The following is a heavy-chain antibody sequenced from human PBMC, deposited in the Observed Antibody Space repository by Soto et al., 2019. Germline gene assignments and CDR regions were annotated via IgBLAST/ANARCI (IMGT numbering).Heavy chain of an antibody. CDR1: GGTFSSYA. CDR3: ARGVSVTIFGVVSGMDV. V-gene: IGHV1-69*13. D-gene: IGHD3-3*01. Sequence: GASVKVSCKASGGTFSSYAISWVRQAPGQGLEWMGGIIPIFGTANYAQKFQGRVTITADESTSTAYMELSSLRSEDTAVYYCARGVSVTIFGVVSGMDVWGQGTTVTVSS. CDR2: IIPIFGTA. J-gene: IGHJ6*02.